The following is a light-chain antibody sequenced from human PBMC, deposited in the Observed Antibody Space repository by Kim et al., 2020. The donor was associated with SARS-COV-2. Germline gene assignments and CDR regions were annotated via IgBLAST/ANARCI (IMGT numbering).Light chain of an antibody. J-gene: IGLJ1*01. V-gene: IGLV3-1*01. CDR2: HRI. CDR3: QAWDSNTRI. CDR1: KLGNKD. Sequence: PTVSVSPGQTASITCFGDKLGNKDVSWYQQRPGQSPVLVIYHRIKRPSGIPERFSASNSGNTATLTISGTQPTDEADYYCQAWDSNTRIVGSGTKVTVL.